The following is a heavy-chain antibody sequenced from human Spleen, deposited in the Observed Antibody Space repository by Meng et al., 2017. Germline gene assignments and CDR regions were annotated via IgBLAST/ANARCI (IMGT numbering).Heavy chain of an antibody. CDR1: GYTFTSYY. V-gene: IGHV1-46*01. CDR2: INPSGGST. J-gene: IGHJ6*02. Sequence: ASVKVSCKASGYTFTSYYMHWVRQAPGQGLEWMGIINPSGGSTSYAQKFQGRVTMTRDTSISTAYMELGRLRSDDTAMYYCARSDTDGLDVWGQGTTVTVSS. D-gene: IGHD3-9*01. CDR3: ARSDTDGLDV.